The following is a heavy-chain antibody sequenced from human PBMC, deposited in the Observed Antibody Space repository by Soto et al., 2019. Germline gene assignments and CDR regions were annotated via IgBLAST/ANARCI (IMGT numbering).Heavy chain of an antibody. D-gene: IGHD1-1*01. V-gene: IGHV4-34*01. CDR2: INHSRST. Sequence: SETLSVTCGVYVGSCRGYYWSWIRQSPGKGLEWIGEINHSRSTNYNPSLESRVTVSVDTSKNQFSLKLTSVTAADTAVYYCAGRWNYYYGMDVWGRGTSVTVSS. CDR1: VGSCRGYY. CDR3: AGRWNYYYGMDV. J-gene: IGHJ6*02.